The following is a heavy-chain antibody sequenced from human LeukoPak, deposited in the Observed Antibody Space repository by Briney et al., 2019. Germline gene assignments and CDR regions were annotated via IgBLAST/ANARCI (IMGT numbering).Heavy chain of an antibody. Sequence: ASVKVSCKASGYTFTGYYMHWVRQAPGQGLEWMGIINPSGGSTSYAQKFQGRVTMTRDMSTSTVYMELSSLRSEDTAVYYCASGYSYGASFDYWGQGTLVTVSS. CDR3: ASGYSYGASFDY. CDR1: GYTFTGYY. D-gene: IGHD5-18*01. CDR2: INPSGGST. J-gene: IGHJ4*02. V-gene: IGHV1-46*01.